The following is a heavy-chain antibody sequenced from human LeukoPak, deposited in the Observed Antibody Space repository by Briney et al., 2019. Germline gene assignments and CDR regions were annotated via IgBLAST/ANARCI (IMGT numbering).Heavy chain of an antibody. CDR1: GYTFTNYY. J-gene: IGHJ4*02. Sequence: ASVKVSCKASGYTFTNYYMHWVRQAPGQGVEWMGIINHSGGSTSYTQKFQGRVTMTRDTSTSTVYMEVSSLRSEDTAVYYCARAPGSCTGGSCYSGFDYWGQGTLVTVSS. CDR2: INHSGGST. D-gene: IGHD2-15*01. V-gene: IGHV1-46*01. CDR3: ARAPGSCTGGSCYSGFDY.